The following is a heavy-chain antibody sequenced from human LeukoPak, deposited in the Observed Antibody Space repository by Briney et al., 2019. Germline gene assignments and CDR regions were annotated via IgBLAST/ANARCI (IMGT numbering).Heavy chain of an antibody. V-gene: IGHV4-38-2*01. CDR2: IYHSGST. J-gene: IGHJ4*02. D-gene: IGHD3-22*01. CDR3: ARGDGYLDY. Sequence: PSETLSLTCAVSGFSISSGYYCGWIRQPPGKGLEWIGSIYHSGSTYYNPSLKSRVTISVDTSKNQFSLKLSSVTAADTAVYYCARGDGYLDYWGQGTLVTVSS. CDR1: GFSISSGYY.